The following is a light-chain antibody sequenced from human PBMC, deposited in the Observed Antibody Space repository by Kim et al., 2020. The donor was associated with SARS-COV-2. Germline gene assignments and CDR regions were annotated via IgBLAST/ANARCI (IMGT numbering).Light chain of an antibody. Sequence: GQRVTVSCPGTTSNIGAGYDVHWYQQVPGTAPKLLIFGNNQRPSGVPDRFSGSKSGTSASLAISGLQPEDEADYYCQSYDSSLTRVFGGGTQLTVL. CDR2: GNN. V-gene: IGLV1-40*01. CDR3: QSYDSSLTRV. J-gene: IGLJ3*02. CDR1: TSNIGAGYD.